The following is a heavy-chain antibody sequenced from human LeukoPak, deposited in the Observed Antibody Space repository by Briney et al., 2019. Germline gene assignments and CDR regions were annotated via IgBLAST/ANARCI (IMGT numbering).Heavy chain of an antibody. Sequence: GGSLRLFCAASGFTFSNYAMSWVRQVPGKGLEWVSALRDSGDTTYYADSVKGRFTISRDNSKNTLYLQMNSLRAEDTAVYYCARGVEYSSPGDYWGQGTLVTVSS. V-gene: IGHV3-23*01. CDR1: GFTFSNYA. CDR3: ARGVEYSSPGDY. CDR2: LRDSGDTT. J-gene: IGHJ4*02. D-gene: IGHD6-6*01.